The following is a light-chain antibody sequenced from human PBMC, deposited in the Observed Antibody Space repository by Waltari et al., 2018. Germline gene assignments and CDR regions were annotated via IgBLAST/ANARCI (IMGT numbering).Light chain of an antibody. Sequence: QSALPQPASVSGSPGQSITISCTGTSSDFDTYTFFSWYQQYPGRAPKLLIYDFSNRPSGVSNRFSGSKSGSTASLTISGLQAEDEADYYCSSYRPTSTPVFGGGTKLTVL. CDR3: SSYRPTSTPV. CDR1: SSDFDTYTF. CDR2: DFS. V-gene: IGLV2-14*03. J-gene: IGLJ2*01.